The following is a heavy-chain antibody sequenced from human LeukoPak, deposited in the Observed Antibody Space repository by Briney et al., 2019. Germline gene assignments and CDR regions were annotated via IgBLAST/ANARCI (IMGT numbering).Heavy chain of an antibody. Sequence: GGSLRLSCTSSEITFSSRSMNWVRQAPGKGLEWISYITGTSDYRLYGDSVRGRFTISRDNAKRTVYLEMSSLRAEDTAVYYCTRDGAYTRFDFDYWGPGVLVTASS. CDR1: EITFSSRS. CDR2: ITGTSDYR. CDR3: TRDGAYTRFDFDY. D-gene: IGHD3-10*02. V-gene: IGHV3-21*05. J-gene: IGHJ4*02.